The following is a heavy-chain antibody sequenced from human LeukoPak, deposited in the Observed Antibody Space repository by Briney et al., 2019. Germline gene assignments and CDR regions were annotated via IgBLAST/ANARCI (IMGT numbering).Heavy chain of an antibody. CDR2: ISTSGST. D-gene: IGHD6-13*01. J-gene: IGHJ6*03. CDR1: GDSISSYY. V-gene: IGHV4-4*07. Sequence: SETLSLTCTVSGDSISSYYWSWIRQPAGKGLEWIGRISTSGSTNYNPSLKSRVTMSVDTSKNQFSLKLSSVTAADTAVYYCARSGIAAGGRYYYYYMDVWGKGTTVTVSS. CDR3: ARSGIAAGGRYYYYYMDV.